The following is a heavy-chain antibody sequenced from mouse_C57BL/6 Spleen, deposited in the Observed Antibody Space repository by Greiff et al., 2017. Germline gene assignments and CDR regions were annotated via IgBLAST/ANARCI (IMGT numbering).Heavy chain of an antibody. V-gene: IGHV1-19*01. CDR3: ARDYIGYYAMDY. CDR1: GYTFTDYY. CDR2: INPYNGGT. J-gene: IGHJ4*01. Sequence: VQLQQSGPVLVKPGASVKMSCKASGYTFTDYYMNWVKQSHGNSLEWIGVINPYNGGTSYNQKFKGKATLTVYKSSSTAYMELNSLTSEDSAVYYCARDYIGYYAMDYWGQGTSVTVSS. D-gene: IGHD2-12*01.